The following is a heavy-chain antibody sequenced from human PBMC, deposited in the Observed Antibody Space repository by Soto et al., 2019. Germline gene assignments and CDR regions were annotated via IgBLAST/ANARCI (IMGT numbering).Heavy chain of an antibody. CDR3: AGDPPLYLLVVVDPDDF. Sequence: GGSLRLSCAASGFTFTNHNMNWVRQAPGKGLEWVSSISSSSSFRNYADSVKGRFSISRDNDKNLVYLQMDSLRAEDTAVYYCAGDPPLYLLVVVDPDDFWGQGTLVTVYS. J-gene: IGHJ4*02. V-gene: IGHV3-21*01. D-gene: IGHD2-21*01. CDR1: GFTFTNHN. CDR2: ISSSSSFR.